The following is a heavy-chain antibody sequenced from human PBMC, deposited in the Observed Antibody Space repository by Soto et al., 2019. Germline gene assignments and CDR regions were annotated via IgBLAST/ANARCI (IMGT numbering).Heavy chain of an antibody. Sequence: PSETLSLTCTVSGGSISSYYWSWIRQPPGKGLEWIGYIYYRGSTNYNPSLKSRVTISLDTSKSQFSLKLNSVTAADSAVYFCARLEGLATISYYFDFWGPGALVTVSS. CDR1: GGSISSYY. CDR3: ARLEGLATISYYFDF. J-gene: IGHJ4*02. D-gene: IGHD3-9*01. CDR2: IYYRGST. V-gene: IGHV4-59*08.